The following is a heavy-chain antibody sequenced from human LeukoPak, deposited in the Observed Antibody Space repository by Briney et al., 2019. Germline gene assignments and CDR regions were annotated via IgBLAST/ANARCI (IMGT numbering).Heavy chain of an antibody. CDR2: IIPIFGTA. CDR1: GGTFSSYA. J-gene: IGHJ4*02. V-gene: IGHV1-69*06. CDR3: ARELGVLRFLEWLPYYFDY. D-gene: IGHD3-3*01. Sequence: SVKVSCKASGGTFSSYATSWVRQAPGQGLEWMGRIIPIFGTANYAQKFQGRVTITADKSTSTAYMELSSLGSEDTAVYYCARELGVLRFLEWLPYYFDYWGQGTPVTVSS.